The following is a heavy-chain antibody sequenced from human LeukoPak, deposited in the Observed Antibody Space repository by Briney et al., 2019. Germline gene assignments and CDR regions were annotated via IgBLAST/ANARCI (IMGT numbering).Heavy chain of an antibody. CDR1: GGTFISCA. CDR2: IIPIFGTA. J-gene: IGHJ5*02. V-gene: IGHV1-69*01. D-gene: IGHD6-13*01. Sequence: SVTVSFKASGGTFISCAISWVRQAPGQGLEWMGGIIPIFGTANYAQKFQGRVTITADESTSTAYMELSSLRSEDTAVYYCAKAAAGTPGWFDPWGQGTLVTVSS. CDR3: AKAAAGTPGWFDP.